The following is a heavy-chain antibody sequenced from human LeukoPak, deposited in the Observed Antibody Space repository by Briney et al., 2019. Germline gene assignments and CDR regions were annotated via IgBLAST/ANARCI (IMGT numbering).Heavy chain of an antibody. J-gene: IGHJ4*02. V-gene: IGHV3-30-3*01. CDR2: ISCDGSNK. CDR1: GFTFSSYA. CDR3: ARGLGYSSSWTLDY. D-gene: IGHD6-13*01. Sequence: PGRSLRLSCAASGFTFSSYAMHWVRQAPGKGLEWVAVISCDGSNKYYADSVKGRFTISRDNSKNTLYLQMNSLRAEDTAVYYCARGLGYSSSWTLDYWGQGTLVTVSS.